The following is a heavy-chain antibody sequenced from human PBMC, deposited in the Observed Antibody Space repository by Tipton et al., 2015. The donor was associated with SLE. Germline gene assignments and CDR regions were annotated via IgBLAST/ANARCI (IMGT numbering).Heavy chain of an antibody. D-gene: IGHD6-19*01. J-gene: IGHJ3*02. CDR2: ISWNSGSI. CDR1: GFTSDDFA. V-gene: IGHV3-9*02. Sequence: RSLRLSCAASGFTSDDFAMHWVRQAPGKGLEWVSGISWNSGSIGNAASVKGRFTISRDNAKNSLYLQMNSLRAEDTALYYCAKDLVYSSCWYDAVDIWGQGTMVTVSS. CDR3: AKDLVYSSCWYDAVDI.